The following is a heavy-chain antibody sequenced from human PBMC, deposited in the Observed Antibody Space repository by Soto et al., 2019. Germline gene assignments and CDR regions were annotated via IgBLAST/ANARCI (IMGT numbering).Heavy chain of an antibody. CDR3: ATEGVSVPAGTFEY. J-gene: IGHJ4*02. V-gene: IGHV1-69*01. CDR2: IIPILRSV. CDR1: GDTLGSFA. D-gene: IGHD2-2*01. Sequence: QVQLVQSGAEVLNPGSSLKVSCKASGDTLGSFAYSWVRQAPGQGLEWLGGIIPILRSVSHAQRFQGRLTLTADESSRTVFMELTRLTSEDTADYYCATEGVSVPAGTFEYWGQGTLVTVSS.